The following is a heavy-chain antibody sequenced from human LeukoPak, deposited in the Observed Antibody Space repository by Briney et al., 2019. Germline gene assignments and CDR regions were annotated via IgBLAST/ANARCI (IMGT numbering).Heavy chain of an antibody. V-gene: IGHV4-31*03. CDR2: IYYSGST. Sequence: SQTLSLTCTVSGGSISSGGYYWSWIRQHPGKGLEWIGYIYYSGSTYYNPSLKSRVTISVDTSKNQFSLKLSSVTAADTAVYYCTRVKPIFQLNYWGQGTLVTVSS. J-gene: IGHJ4*02. D-gene: IGHD3-3*01. CDR1: GGSISSGGYY. CDR3: TRVKPIFQLNY.